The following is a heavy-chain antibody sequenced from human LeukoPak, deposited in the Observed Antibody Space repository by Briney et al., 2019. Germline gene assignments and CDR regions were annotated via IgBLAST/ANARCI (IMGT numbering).Heavy chain of an antibody. J-gene: IGHJ4*02. CDR2: IYTSGST. CDR3: AKARYYYDTSDYYHNYFDY. CDR1: GGSISSHY. V-gene: IGHV4-4*07. Sequence: PSETLSLTCSVSGGSISSHYWSWIRQPAGKGLEWIGRIYTSGSTNDNPSLKSRVTMSVDTSKNQFSLRLSSVTAADTAVYYCAKARYYYDTSDYYHNYFDYWGQGTLVTVSS. D-gene: IGHD3-22*01.